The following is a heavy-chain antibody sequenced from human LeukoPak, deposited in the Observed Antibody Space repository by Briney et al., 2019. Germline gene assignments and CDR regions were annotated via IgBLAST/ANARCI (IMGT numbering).Heavy chain of an antibody. Sequence: GGSLRLSCAASGFTFSSYEMNWVRQAPGKGLEWVPYISSSGSTIYYADSVKGRFTISRDNATNSLYLQMNSLRAEDTAVYYCAELGITMIGGVWGKGTTVTISS. D-gene: IGHD3-10*02. CDR3: AELGITMIGGV. CDR2: ISSSGSTI. J-gene: IGHJ6*04. V-gene: IGHV3-48*03. CDR1: GFTFSSYE.